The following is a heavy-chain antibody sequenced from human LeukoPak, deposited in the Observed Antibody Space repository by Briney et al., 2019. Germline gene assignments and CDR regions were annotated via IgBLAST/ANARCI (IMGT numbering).Heavy chain of an antibody. Sequence: ASVKVSCKASGGTFISYAMHWVRQAPGQRLEWMGWINAGNGNTKYSQKFQGRVTITRDTSASTAYMELSSLRSGDTAVYYCARSGRISPIPHCSGGSCYSGSFDYWGQGTLVTVSS. CDR2: INAGNGNT. J-gene: IGHJ4*02. V-gene: IGHV1-3*01. CDR3: ARSGRISPIPHCSGGSCYSGSFDY. CDR1: GGTFISYA. D-gene: IGHD2-15*01.